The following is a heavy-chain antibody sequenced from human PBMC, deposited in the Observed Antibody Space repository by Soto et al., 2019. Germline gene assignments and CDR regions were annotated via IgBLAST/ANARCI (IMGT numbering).Heavy chain of an antibody. V-gene: IGHV6-1*01. Sequence: SHTLSLTCAISGYSVSGNSAALNWIRQSPSRGLEWLGRTYYRSKWYNDYAVSVKSRITINPDTSKNQFSLQLNSVTPEDTAVYYCARGSSGGSYYYYGMDVWGQGTTVTVSS. J-gene: IGHJ6*02. CDR3: ARGSSGGSYYYYGMDV. CDR2: TYYRSKWYN. CDR1: GYSVSGNSAA. D-gene: IGHD6-19*01.